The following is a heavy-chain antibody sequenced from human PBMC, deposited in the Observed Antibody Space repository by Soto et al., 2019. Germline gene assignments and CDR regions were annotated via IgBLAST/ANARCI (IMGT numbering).Heavy chain of an antibody. V-gene: IGHV3-23*01. Sequence: GGPLRLSCATSGFTFSNFVMRWVRQTPGKGLEWVSTITSTGGDTYYTDSVKGRFTISRDNSKNTLYLQMSSLRAEDTALYYCTKASSDRHHMDVWGQGTTVTVSS. CDR1: GFTFSNFV. CDR3: TKASSDRHHMDV. CDR2: ITSTGGDT. J-gene: IGHJ6*02.